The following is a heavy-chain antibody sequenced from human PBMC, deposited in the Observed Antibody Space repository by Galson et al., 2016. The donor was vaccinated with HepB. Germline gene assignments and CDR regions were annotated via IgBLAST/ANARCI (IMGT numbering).Heavy chain of an antibody. Sequence: SLRLSCAASGFIFSNHAMYSVCQAPGKGLEYVSSVSNDGGTTGYEDSVKGRFIISRDNLKDMLYLQMSGLRPNDTAIYYCVRENRWSYDYWGQGTLVTVSS. J-gene: IGHJ4*02. CDR1: GFIFSNHA. D-gene: IGHD1-26*01. CDR3: VRENRWSYDY. V-gene: IGHV3-64D*06. CDR2: VSNDGGTT.